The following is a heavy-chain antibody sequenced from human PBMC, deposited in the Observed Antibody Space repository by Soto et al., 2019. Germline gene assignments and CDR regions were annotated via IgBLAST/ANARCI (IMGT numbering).Heavy chain of an antibody. CDR1: GYSFRSHG. V-gene: IGHV1-3*01. CDR2: INVDNGDT. J-gene: IGHJ5*02. Sequence: ASVKVSCKASGYSFRSHGIQWVRQAPGQSLEWMGWINVDNGDTKYSRNFQDRVTIIRDTSASTVYMELSSLRTEDTAVYYCARVGLKYLRWFDPWGQGSLVTVSS. CDR3: ARVGLKYLRWFDP. D-gene: IGHD6-6*01.